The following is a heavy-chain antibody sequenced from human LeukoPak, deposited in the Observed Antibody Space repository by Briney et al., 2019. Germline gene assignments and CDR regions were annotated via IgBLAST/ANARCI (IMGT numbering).Heavy chain of an antibody. CDR3: TTDLGTYYHGSQRLIPIDY. V-gene: IGHV3-15*01. D-gene: IGHD3-10*01. CDR2: IKSKTDGETT. J-gene: IGHJ4*02. Sequence: GGSLRLSCVDSGFTFTNAWMSRVHRAPGKGLEWIGRIKSKTDGETTNYAEPVRGRFTISRDDSKSAVYLQMNSLKIEDTAVYYCTTDLGTYYHGSQRLIPIDYWGQGTLVTVSS. CDR1: GFTFTNAW.